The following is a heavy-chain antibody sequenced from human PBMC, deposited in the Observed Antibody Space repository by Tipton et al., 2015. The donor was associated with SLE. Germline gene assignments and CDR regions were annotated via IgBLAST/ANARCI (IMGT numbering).Heavy chain of an antibody. CDR3: ARQNDYGPHY. V-gene: IGHV4-59*12. Sequence: LRLSCTVSGGSISSYYWSWIRQPPGKGLEWIGYIYYSGSTNYNPSLKSRVTISVDKSKNQFSLKLSSVTAADTAVYYCARQNDYGPHYWGQGTLVTVSS. D-gene: IGHD4-17*01. CDR2: IYYSGST. CDR1: GGSISSYY. J-gene: IGHJ4*02.